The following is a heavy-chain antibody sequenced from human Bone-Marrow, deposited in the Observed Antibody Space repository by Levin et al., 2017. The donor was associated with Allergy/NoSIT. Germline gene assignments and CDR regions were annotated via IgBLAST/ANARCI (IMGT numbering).Heavy chain of an antibody. CDR2: ISSSSSGSHV. J-gene: IGHJ6*02. CDR1: GFTFNDFG. Sequence: GGSLRLSCAASGFTFNDFGMNWVRQAPGKGLEWVSSISSSSSGSHVYYADSAKGRFTISRDDAKNSLSLQMDSLRVEDTATYFCARDRIYGILRNYGMDLWGQGTTVTVSS. CDR3: ARDRIYGILRNYGMDL. D-gene: IGHD4-17*01. V-gene: IGHV3-21*06.